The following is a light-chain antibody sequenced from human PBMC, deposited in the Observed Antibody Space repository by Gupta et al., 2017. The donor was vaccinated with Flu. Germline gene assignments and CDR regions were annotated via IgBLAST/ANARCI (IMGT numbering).Light chain of an antibody. CDR3: CTYGSSKF. V-gene: IGLV2-8*01. Sequence: QCALTQPLSASGSLGQTVTLSCTGTRGDVVGYNYVSWYQQHPDKAPKLIIYEVNKRPSGVPDRFSGSKSGNSVSLTVSGLLAEDESDYYCCTYGSSKFFGGGTKLTVL. CDR1: RGDVVGYNY. CDR2: EVN. J-gene: IGLJ2*01.